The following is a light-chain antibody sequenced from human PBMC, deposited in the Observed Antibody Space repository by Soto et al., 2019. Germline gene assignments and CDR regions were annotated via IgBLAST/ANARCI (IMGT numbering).Light chain of an antibody. CDR1: NSNIGSNY. CDR2: RNS. Sequence: QSVFPQSPSASGTPGQRVTISCSGINSNIGSNYVHWYQQFPGTAPKVLIYRNSQRPSGVPDRFSGSKSGISASLAISGLRSEDEADYFCATWDDRLCGVVLGGGTKLTVL. V-gene: IGLV1-47*01. CDR3: ATWDDRLCGVV. J-gene: IGLJ2*01.